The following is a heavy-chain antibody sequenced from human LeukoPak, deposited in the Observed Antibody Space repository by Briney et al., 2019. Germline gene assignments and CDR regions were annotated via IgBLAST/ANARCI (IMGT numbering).Heavy chain of an antibody. V-gene: IGHV4-34*01. CDR3: AGGLFPSSGYYY. CDR2: INHRGST. D-gene: IGHD3-22*01. Sequence: SETLSLTCAVYGGSFSGYYWSWIRQPPGKGLEWIGEINHRGSTNYNPSLKSRVTISVDTSKNQFSLKLSSVIVADTAVYYCAGGLFPSSGYYYWGQGTLVTVSS. J-gene: IGHJ4*02. CDR1: GGSFSGYY.